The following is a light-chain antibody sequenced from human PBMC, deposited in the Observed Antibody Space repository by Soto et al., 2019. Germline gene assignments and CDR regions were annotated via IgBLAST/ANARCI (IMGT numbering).Light chain of an antibody. CDR2: EVS. V-gene: IGLV2-14*01. CDR3: SSYKSSSTLA. CDR1: SSDVGGYNY. J-gene: IGLJ2*01. Sequence: QSALTQPASVSGSPGQSITISCTGTSSDVGGYNYVSWYQQHPGKAPKRMIYEVSNRPSGVSNRFSGSKSVNTASLTISGLQAEDEADYYCSSYKSSSTLAFGGGTKLTVL.